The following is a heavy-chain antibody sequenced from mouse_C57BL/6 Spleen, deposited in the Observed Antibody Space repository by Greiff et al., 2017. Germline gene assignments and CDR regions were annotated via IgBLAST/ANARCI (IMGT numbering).Heavy chain of an antibody. Sequence: EVQLQQSGPELVKPGASVKISCKASGYSFTDYNMHWVKQSNGKSLEWIGVINPNYGTTSYNQKFKGKTTLTVDQSSSTAYMQLNSLTSEYSAVYYGAREDDYDYYFDYWGQGTTLTVSS. CDR1: GYSFTDYN. CDR3: AREDDYDYYFDY. CDR2: INPNYGTT. V-gene: IGHV1-39*01. J-gene: IGHJ2*01. D-gene: IGHD2-4*01.